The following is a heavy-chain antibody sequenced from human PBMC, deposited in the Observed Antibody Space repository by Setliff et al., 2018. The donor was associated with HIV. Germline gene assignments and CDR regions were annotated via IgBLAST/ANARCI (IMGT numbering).Heavy chain of an antibody. D-gene: IGHD1-1*01. Sequence: SETLSLTCAVYGGSFRGHYWSWIRQPPGKGPEWIGEINHSGGTNYNPSLKSRVTIAVDTSKNQFSLKLSFVTAADTAVYYCAMVIGWNDAGDYWGRGTLVTVSS. CDR3: AMVIGWNDAGDY. CDR1: GGSFRGHY. J-gene: IGHJ4*02. V-gene: IGHV4-34*01. CDR2: INHSGGT.